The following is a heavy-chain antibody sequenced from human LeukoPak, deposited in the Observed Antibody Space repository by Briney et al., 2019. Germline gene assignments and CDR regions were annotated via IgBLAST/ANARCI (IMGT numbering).Heavy chain of an antibody. J-gene: IGHJ5*02. Sequence: ASVKVSCKVSGYTLTELSMHWVRQAPGKGLEWMGGFDPEDGETIYAQKFQGRVTMTEDTSTDTAYMEPSSLRSEDTAVYYCARDRGKTGYSSGVGGPWGQGTLVTVSS. V-gene: IGHV1-24*01. D-gene: IGHD6-19*01. CDR1: GYTLTELS. CDR3: ARDRGKTGYSSGVGGP. CDR2: FDPEDGET.